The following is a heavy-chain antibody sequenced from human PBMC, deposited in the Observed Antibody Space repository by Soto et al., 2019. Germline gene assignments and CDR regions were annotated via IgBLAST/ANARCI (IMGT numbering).Heavy chain of an antibody. CDR3: ARIRMVRGVIISHDI. D-gene: IGHD3-10*01. CDR2: IDWDDDK. CDR1: GFSLSTSGMC. Sequence: SGPTLVNPTQTLTLTCTFSGFSLSTSGMCVSWIRQPPGKALEWLARIDWDDDKYYSTSLKTRLTISKDTSKNQVVLTMTNMDPVDTATYYCARIRMVRGVIISHDIWGQGTMVTVSS. V-gene: IGHV2-70*11. J-gene: IGHJ3*02.